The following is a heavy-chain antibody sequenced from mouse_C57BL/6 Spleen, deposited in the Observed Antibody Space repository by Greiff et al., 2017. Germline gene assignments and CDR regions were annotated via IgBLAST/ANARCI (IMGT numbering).Heavy chain of an antibody. CDR3: SLYYDYDEDYFDY. Sequence: VQLQQSGPELVKPGASVKISCKASGYSFTDYNMNWVKQSNGKSLEWIGVINPNYGTTSYNQKFKGKATLTVDQSSSTAYMQLNSLTSEDSAVYYCSLYYDYDEDYFDYWGQGTTLTVSS. CDR2: INPNYGTT. V-gene: IGHV1-39*01. J-gene: IGHJ2*01. D-gene: IGHD2-4*01. CDR1: GYSFTDYN.